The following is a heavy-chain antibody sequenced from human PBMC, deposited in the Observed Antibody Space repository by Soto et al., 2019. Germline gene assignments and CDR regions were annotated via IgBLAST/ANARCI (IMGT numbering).Heavy chain of an antibody. CDR1: GGSISSYY. CDR3: AGRYYYDSRYDI. Sequence: QVQLQESGPGLVKPSETLSLTCTVSGGSISSYYWSWIRQPPGKGLEWIGYIYYSGSTNYNPSLKSRVTISVDTSKNQFSLKLSSVTAADTAVYYCAGRYYYDSRYDIWGQGTMVTVSS. D-gene: IGHD3-22*01. J-gene: IGHJ3*02. CDR2: IYYSGST. V-gene: IGHV4-59*01.